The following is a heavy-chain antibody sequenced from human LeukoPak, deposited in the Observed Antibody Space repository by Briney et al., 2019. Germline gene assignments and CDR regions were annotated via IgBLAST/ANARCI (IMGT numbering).Heavy chain of an antibody. CDR3: ADSNYWYPVDY. J-gene: IGHJ4*02. D-gene: IGHD4-11*01. CDR1: GFTFSSYA. V-gene: IGHV3-23*01. CDR2: ITGSGDST. Sequence: PGGSLRLSCAASGFTFSSYAMSWVRQAPGKGLEWVSSITGSGDSTYYADSVKGRFTISRDNSKNTLYLQMNSLRAEDTAVYYCADSNYWYPVDYWGQGTLVTVSS.